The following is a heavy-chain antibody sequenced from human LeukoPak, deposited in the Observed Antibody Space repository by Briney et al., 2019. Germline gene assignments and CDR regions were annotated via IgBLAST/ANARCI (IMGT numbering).Heavy chain of an antibody. J-gene: IGHJ6*04. CDR2: IIWSTGRT. Sequence: PGGSLRLSCAVSGFNSHEYVMHWVRQAPGKGLEWVSGIIWSTGRTGYGDSVKGRFTISRDNAENSLYLQMNSLRVEDTALYYCTKDLKPGGADVWGKGTTVIVSS. V-gene: IGHV3-9*02. CDR3: TKDLKPGGADV. CDR1: GFNSHEYV. D-gene: IGHD1-14*01.